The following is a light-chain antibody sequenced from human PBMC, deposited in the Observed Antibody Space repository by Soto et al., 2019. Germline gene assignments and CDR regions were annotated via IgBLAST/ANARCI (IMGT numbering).Light chain of an antibody. CDR2: AAS. J-gene: IGKJ1*01. Sequence: AIRMTQSPSSLSASTGDRVTITRRPSQGISSYLDWYQQQPGKAHKLLIYAASTLKSGVPSGFSGSGSGTAFTLTISSLQPDDFATNSCQQYNSNSRTFGQGTK. CDR3: QQYNSNSRT. V-gene: IGKV1-8*01. CDR1: QGISSY.